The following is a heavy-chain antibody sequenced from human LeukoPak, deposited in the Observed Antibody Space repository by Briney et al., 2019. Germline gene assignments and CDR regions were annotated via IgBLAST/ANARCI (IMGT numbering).Heavy chain of an antibody. CDR1: GYRFNAYW. CDR2: IYPDDSDT. D-gene: IGHD5-12*01. CDR3: ARRSMAVRGYSGYDYDY. Sequence: GESLKISCKGSGYRFNAYWIAWVRQMPGKGLEWMGIIYPDDSDTRYSPSFQGQVTISADKSVRAAYLQWSSLKASDTAMYYCARRSMAVRGYSGYDYDYWGQGTLVTVSS. V-gene: IGHV5-51*01. J-gene: IGHJ4*02.